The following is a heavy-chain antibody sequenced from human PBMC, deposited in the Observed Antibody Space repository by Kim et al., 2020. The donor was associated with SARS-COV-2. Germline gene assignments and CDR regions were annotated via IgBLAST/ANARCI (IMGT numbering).Heavy chain of an antibody. CDR1: GGSISSSSYY. CDR3: ATAQPSRIQLWFGGMDV. J-gene: IGHJ6*02. CDR2: IYYSGST. V-gene: IGHV4-39*01. D-gene: IGHD5-18*01. Sequence: SETLSLTCTVSGGSISSSSYYWGWIRQPPGKGLEWIGSIYYSGSTYYNPSLKSRVTISVDTSKNQFSLKLSSVTAADTAVYYCATAQPSRIQLWFGGMDVWGQGTTVTVSS.